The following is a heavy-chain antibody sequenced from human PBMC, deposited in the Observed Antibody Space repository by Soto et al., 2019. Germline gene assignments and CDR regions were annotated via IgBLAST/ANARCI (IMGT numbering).Heavy chain of an antibody. V-gene: IGHV1-18*01. CDR1: GYIFTKHG. CDR3: ARVYGYGYGHFDF. CDR2: ISAHNGNT. Sequence: QVQLVHSGAELKEPGASVKVSCKASGYIFTKHGISWVRQAPGQGLEWMGWISAHNGNTNYAQNLQDRITVTTDTSTSTVYMELRSLRPEDTAIYYCARVYGYGYGHFDFWGQGSLVTVSS. D-gene: IGHD5-18*01. J-gene: IGHJ4*02.